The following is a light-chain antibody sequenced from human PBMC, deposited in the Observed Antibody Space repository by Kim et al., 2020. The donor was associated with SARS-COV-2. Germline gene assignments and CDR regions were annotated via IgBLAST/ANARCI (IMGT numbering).Light chain of an antibody. CDR1: KVGDKY. CDR3: QAWDSSTYV. CDR2: QDS. J-gene: IGLJ1*01. Sequence: VSPGQTASITCSGDKVGDKYACWYQKKPGQSPVLVIYQDSKRPSGIPERFSGSNSGNTATLTISGTQAMDEADYYCQAWDSSTYVFGTGTKVTVL. V-gene: IGLV3-1*01.